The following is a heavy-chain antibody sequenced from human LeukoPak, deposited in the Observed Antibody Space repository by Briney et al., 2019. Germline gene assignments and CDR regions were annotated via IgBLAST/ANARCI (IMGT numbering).Heavy chain of an antibody. D-gene: IGHD6-19*01. CDR2: ISAYNGNT. CDR3: ARGEYSSGWLDY. CDR1: GYTFTSYG. V-gene: IGHV1-18*01. Sequence: ASVKVSCKASGYTFTSYGISWVRQAPGQGLEWMGWISAYNGNTNYAQKLQGRVTMTTDTSTSTVYMELSSLRSEDTAVYYCARGEYSSGWLDYWGQGTLVTVSS. J-gene: IGHJ4*02.